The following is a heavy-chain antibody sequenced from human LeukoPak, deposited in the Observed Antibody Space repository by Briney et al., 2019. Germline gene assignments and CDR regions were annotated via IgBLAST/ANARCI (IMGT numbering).Heavy chain of an antibody. V-gene: IGHV3-30*03. D-gene: IGHD4-17*01. CDR2: ISYDGSNK. CDR1: GFTFSSYG. J-gene: IGHJ4*02. Sequence: PGGSLRLSCAASGFTFSSYGMHWVRQAPGKGLEWVAVISYDGSNKYYADSVKGRFTISRDNSKNTLYLQMNSLRAEDTAVYYCARDGGFDYGDYLAYWGLGTLVTVSS. CDR3: ARDGGFDYGDYLAY.